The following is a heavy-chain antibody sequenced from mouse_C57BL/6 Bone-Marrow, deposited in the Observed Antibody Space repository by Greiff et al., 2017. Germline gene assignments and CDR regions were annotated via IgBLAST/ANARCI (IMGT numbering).Heavy chain of an antibody. Sequence: VQLKQSGAELVRPGASVKLSCTASGFNIKDDYMHWVKQRPEPGLEWIGWIDPENGDTEYASKFQGKATITADTSSNTAYLQLSSLTSEDTAVYYCTSYYYGSSYFDYWGQGTTLTVSS. CDR3: TSYYYGSSYFDY. V-gene: IGHV14-4*01. CDR2: IDPENGDT. J-gene: IGHJ2*01. CDR1: GFNIKDDY. D-gene: IGHD1-1*01.